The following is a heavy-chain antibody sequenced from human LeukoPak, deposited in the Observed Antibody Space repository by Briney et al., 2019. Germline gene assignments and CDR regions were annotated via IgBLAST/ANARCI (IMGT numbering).Heavy chain of an antibody. CDR3: AGTDWYAGSEWFDP. V-gene: IGHV4-31*03. CDR2: IKSSGKT. D-gene: IGHD3-9*01. CDR1: GASISSAAYY. Sequence: SETLSLTCNVSGASISSAAYYWTWIRQHPGKGLEWIGHIKSSGKTFYNPSLKSRVTISVDTSNKQFSLKVTSVTAADTAVYYCAGTDWYAGSEWFDPWGQGTQVIVTP. J-gene: IGHJ5*02.